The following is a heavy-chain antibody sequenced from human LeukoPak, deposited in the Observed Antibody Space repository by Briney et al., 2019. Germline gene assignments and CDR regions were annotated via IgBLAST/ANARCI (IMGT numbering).Heavy chain of an antibody. CDR1: GFTFSNYA. V-gene: IGHV3-23*01. Sequence: GGSLTLSCAASGFTFSNYAMSWVRQAPGKGLEWFSAITGSGGNTYYADSVKGRFTISGDNSKNTVFLQMNSLRAEDTAVYYCAKWGDYDVLTGYYVSDYWDQGTLVTVPS. CDR3: AKWGDYDVLTGYYVSDY. J-gene: IGHJ4*02. D-gene: IGHD3-9*01. CDR2: ITGSGGNT.